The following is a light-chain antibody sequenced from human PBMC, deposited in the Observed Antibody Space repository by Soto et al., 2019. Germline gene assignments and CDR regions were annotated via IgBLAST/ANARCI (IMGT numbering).Light chain of an antibody. CDR3: QQSYSTSWT. Sequence: DIQMTQSPSSLSASVGDRVTITCRASQSISNYLNWYQQKPGKAPKLLIYAASSLQCGVPSRFSGSGSGTDYTLTISSLQPEDFATYYCQQSYSTSWTFGQGTKVEIK. CDR2: AAS. V-gene: IGKV1-39*01. J-gene: IGKJ1*01. CDR1: QSISNY.